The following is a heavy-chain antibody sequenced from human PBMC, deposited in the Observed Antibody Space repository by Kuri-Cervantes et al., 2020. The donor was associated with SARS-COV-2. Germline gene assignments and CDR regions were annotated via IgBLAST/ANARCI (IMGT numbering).Heavy chain of an antibody. D-gene: IGHD3-3*01. V-gene: IGHV1-69*06. Sequence: SVKVSCKASGYTFTSYGISWVRQAPGQGLEWMGGIIPIFGTANYAQKFQGRVTITADKSTSTAYMELSSLRSEDTAVYYCARPYYDFWSGYYRLGYNWFDPWGQGTLVTVSS. CDR3: ARPYYDFWSGYYRLGYNWFDP. CDR1: GYTFTSYG. CDR2: IIPIFGTA. J-gene: IGHJ5*02.